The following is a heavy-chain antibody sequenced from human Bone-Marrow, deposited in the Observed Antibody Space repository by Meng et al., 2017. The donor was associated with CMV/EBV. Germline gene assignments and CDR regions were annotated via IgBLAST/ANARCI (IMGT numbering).Heavy chain of an antibody. Sequence: GESLKISCAASGFTFSSYSMNWVRRAPGKGLEWVAVISYDGSNKYYADSVKGRFTISRDNSKNTLYLQMNSLRAEDTAVYYCARPKYHLLPNWFDPWGQGTLVTVSS. J-gene: IGHJ5*02. CDR3: ARPKYHLLPNWFDP. D-gene: IGHD2-2*01. CDR2: ISYDGSNK. CDR1: GFTFSSYS. V-gene: IGHV3-30*03.